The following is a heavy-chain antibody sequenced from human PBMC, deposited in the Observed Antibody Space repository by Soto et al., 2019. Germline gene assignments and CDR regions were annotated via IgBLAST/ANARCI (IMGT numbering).Heavy chain of an antibody. J-gene: IGHJ4*02. D-gene: IGHD3-3*01. Sequence: GESLKISCKGSVYSFASSWIGWVRQMPGKGLEWMGIIYPGDSDTRYSPSFQGQVTFSADKSISTAYLQWSSLEASDTAMYYCARLMTTIFGVDIGFEYWGQGTLVTVSS. V-gene: IGHV5-51*01. CDR1: VYSFASSW. CDR3: ARLMTTIFGVDIGFEY. CDR2: IYPGDSDT.